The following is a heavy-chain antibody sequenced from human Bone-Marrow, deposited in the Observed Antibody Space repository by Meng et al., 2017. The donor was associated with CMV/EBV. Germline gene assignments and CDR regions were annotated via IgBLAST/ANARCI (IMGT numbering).Heavy chain of an antibody. V-gene: IGHV4-39*07. D-gene: IGHD1-7*01. CDR3: AREAPTTDYFDF. CDR2: VYCRGSS. CDR1: GGSIKNTDYC. Sequence: GSLRLSCTVSGGSIKNTDYCWSWVRQPPGQGLEWIATVYCRGSSFYNPSLKSRVTMSVDTSKSQFYLRLSSVTAADTALYYCAREAPTTDYFDFWGPGRLVTFSS. J-gene: IGHJ4*02.